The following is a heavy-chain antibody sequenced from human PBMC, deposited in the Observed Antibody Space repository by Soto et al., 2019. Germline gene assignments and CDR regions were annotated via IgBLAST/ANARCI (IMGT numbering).Heavy chain of an antibody. CDR1: GFTFSSYA. J-gene: IGHJ4*02. Sequence: QVQLVESGGGVVQPGRSLRLSCAASGFTFSSYAMHWVRQAPGKGLEWVAVISYDGSNKYYADSVKGRFTISRDNSKNTLYLQMNSLRAEDTAVYYCARGTTRVSSSTSYGGYWGQGTLVTVSS. CDR3: ARGTTRVSSSTSYGGY. D-gene: IGHD2-2*01. CDR2: ISYDGSNK. V-gene: IGHV3-30-3*01.